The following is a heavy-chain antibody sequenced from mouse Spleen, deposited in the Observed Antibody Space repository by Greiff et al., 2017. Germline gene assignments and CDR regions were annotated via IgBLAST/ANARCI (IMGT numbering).Heavy chain of an antibody. CDR2: ISDGGSYT. D-gene: IGHD2-14*01. V-gene: IGHV5-4*02. CDR3: ARDYRYDDWYFDV. Sequence: EVKLMESGGGLVKPGGSLKLSCAASGFTFSDYYMYWVRQTPEKRLEWVATISDGGSYTYYPDSVKGRFTISRDNAKNNLYLQMSSLKSEDTAMYYCARDYRYDDWYFDVWGAGTTVTVSS. CDR1: GFTFSDYY. J-gene: IGHJ1*01.